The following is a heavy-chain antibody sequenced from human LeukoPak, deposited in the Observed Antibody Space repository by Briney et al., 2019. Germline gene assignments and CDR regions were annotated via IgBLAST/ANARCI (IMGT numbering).Heavy chain of an antibody. Sequence: SETLSLTCTVSGGSISSSSYYWGWIRQPPGKGLEWIGSIYYSGSTYYNPSLKSRVTISVDTSKNQFSLKLSSVTAADTAVYYCASALILRFLDHYMDVWGKGTTVTVSS. V-gene: IGHV4-39*07. D-gene: IGHD3-3*01. CDR3: ASALILRFLDHYMDV. CDR2: IYYSGST. CDR1: GGSISSSSYY. J-gene: IGHJ6*03.